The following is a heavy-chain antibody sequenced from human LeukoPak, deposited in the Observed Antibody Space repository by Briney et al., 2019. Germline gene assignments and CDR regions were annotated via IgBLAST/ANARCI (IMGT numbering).Heavy chain of an antibody. CDR3: AKGTLDIVVVPAAPKVYYFDY. D-gene: IGHD2-2*01. CDR2: ISSSSSYI. CDR1: GFTFSSYS. J-gene: IGHJ4*02. V-gene: IGHV3-21*01. Sequence: GGSLRLSCAASGFTFSSYSMNWVRQAPGKGLEWVSSISSSSSYIYYADSVKGRFTISRDNAKNSLYLQMNSLRAEDTAVYYCAKGTLDIVVVPAAPKVYYFDYWGQGTLVTVSS.